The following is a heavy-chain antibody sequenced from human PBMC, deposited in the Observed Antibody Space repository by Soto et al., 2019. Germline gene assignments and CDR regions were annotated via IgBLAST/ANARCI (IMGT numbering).Heavy chain of an antibody. CDR1: GFTFSSYE. D-gene: IGHD6-13*01. CDR3: ATLTRITADVTEFDFRPV. V-gene: IGHV3-48*03. Sequence: GSLVLSCAASGFTFSSYEMNWVRQAPGKGLEWVSYISSSGGTIFYVDSVKGRFTISRDNAKNSLYLRMNSLRAEDTAVYYCATLTRITADVTEFDFRPVWGQGTTVTVSS. J-gene: IGHJ6*02. CDR2: ISSSGGTI.